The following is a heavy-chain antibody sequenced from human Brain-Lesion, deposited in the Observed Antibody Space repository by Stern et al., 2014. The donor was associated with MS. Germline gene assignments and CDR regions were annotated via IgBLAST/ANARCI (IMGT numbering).Heavy chain of an antibody. D-gene: IGHD1-14*01. CDR2: ISWNSGTI. Sequence: QLVESGGDLVQPGRSLRLSCATFGFTFDDYAMHWVRQAPGKGLEWVAGISWNSGTIGYADSVKGRFTTSRDNAYSSLYLQMNSLRPEDTALYYCARDITGSSAYFAYWGQGTLVTVSS. CDR3: ARDITGSSAYFAY. CDR1: GFTFDDYA. V-gene: IGHV3-9*01. J-gene: IGHJ4*02.